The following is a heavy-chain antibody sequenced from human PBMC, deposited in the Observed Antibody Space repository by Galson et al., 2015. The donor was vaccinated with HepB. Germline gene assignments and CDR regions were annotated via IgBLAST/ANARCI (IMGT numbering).Heavy chain of an antibody. Sequence: SVKVSCKASGYTFTDYVVNWVRQAPGQGLEWMGWMNTNTGKPTYAPGFAGRFVFTLDTSVTTAYLQISSLDTDDTAVYYCARSTLRFLDWLPYYDYYYMDVWGEGTTVTVSS. CDR2: MNTNTGKP. D-gene: IGHD3-3*01. J-gene: IGHJ6*03. CDR1: GYTFTDYV. CDR3: ARSTLRFLDWLPYYDYYYMDV. V-gene: IGHV7-4-1*02.